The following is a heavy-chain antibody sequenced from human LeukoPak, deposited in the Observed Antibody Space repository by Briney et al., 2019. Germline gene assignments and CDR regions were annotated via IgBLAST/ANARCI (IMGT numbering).Heavy chain of an antibody. CDR3: AGPLLTYYSDSSAYS. CDR1: GGSISSSNYY. Sequence: PSETLSLTCSVSGGSISSSNYYWGWIRQPPGKGLEWIGIIYYSGSTSYNPSPKSRVTISIDTSKNQFSLKLTSVTAADTAVYYCAGPLLTYYSDSSAYSWGQGTLVTVSS. CDR2: IYYSGST. V-gene: IGHV4-39*01. J-gene: IGHJ4*02. D-gene: IGHD3-22*01.